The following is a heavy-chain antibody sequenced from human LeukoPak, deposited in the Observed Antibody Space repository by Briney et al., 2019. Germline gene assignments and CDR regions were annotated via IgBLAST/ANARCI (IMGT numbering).Heavy chain of an antibody. Sequence: GGSLRLSCAASGFTVSSNYMSWVRQAPGTGLEWVSIIYDIGSTYYADSVKGRFTISRDNSQNTLYLQLNSLRAEDTAVYYCARTAVTPGSSDAFDIWGQGTMVTVSS. CDR2: IYDIGST. V-gene: IGHV3-53*01. J-gene: IGHJ3*02. D-gene: IGHD4-17*01. CDR1: GFTVSSNY. CDR3: ARTAVTPGSSDAFDI.